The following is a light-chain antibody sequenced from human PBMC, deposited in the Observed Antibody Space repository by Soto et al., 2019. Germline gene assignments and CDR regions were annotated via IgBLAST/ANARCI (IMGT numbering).Light chain of an antibody. J-gene: IGKJ2*01. CDR2: GAD. V-gene: IGKV3-20*01. CDR3: QQYGSSPRYT. Sequence: EIVLTQFPDTLSLSPGERATLSCRASQSVRNSYLAWYQQRPGQAPRLLIYGADSRATGIPDRFSGSGSDTDFTLTISRLEPEDFAVYYSQQYGSSPRYTFGQGTKLEI. CDR1: QSVRNSY.